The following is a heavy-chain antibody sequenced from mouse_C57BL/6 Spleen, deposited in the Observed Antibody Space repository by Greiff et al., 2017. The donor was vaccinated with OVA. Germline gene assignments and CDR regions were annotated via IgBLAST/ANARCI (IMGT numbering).Heavy chain of an antibody. Sequence: QVQLKESGAELVRPGSSVKLSCKASGYTFTSYWMDWVKQRPGQGLEWIGNIYPSDSETHYNQKFKDKATLTVDKSSSTAYMQLSSLTSEDAAVYDSAGGGYAMDYWGQGTSVTVSS. CDR3: AGGGYAMDY. J-gene: IGHJ4*01. V-gene: IGHV1-61*01. CDR1: GYTFTSYW. CDR2: IYPSDSET.